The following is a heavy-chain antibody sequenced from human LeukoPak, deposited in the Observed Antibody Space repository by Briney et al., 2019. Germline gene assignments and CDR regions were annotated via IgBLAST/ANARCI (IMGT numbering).Heavy chain of an antibody. V-gene: IGHV1-2*02. J-gene: IGHJ4*02. D-gene: IGHD2-2*01. CDR3: ARANALYCSSTSCLFHY. Sequence: ASVKVSCKASGYTFTDYYIHWVRQAPGQGLEWMAWINPNSCGTYYAQNFHDRITLTRDTSISTAYMELSRLRSDDTAIYYCARANALYCSSTSCLFHYWGQGTLVTVSS. CDR1: GYTFTDYY. CDR2: INPNSCGT.